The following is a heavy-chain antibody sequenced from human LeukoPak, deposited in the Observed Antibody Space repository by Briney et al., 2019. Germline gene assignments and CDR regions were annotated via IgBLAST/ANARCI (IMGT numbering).Heavy chain of an antibody. Sequence: GGSLRLSCAVSGFTFSGHEMNWVRQAPGKGLEWVSYISSGGSTIYYADSVKGRFTISRDNAKNSLYLQMNSLRAEDTAVYYCARTLRGIDYWGQGTLVTVSS. V-gene: IGHV3-48*03. CDR1: GFTFSGHE. J-gene: IGHJ4*02. CDR2: ISSGGSTI. D-gene: IGHD3-10*01. CDR3: ARTLRGIDY.